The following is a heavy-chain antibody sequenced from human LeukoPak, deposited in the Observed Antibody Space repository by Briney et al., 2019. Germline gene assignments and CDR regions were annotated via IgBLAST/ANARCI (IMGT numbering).Heavy chain of an antibody. CDR3: GRAYLAGVRD. J-gene: IGHJ4*02. V-gene: IGHV3-48*01. Sequence: GGSLRLSCAVSGFTLSSYSMKWVRQAPGKGLEWVSYISHSSSTIYYADSVKGRFTISRDNAKNSLYLQMNSLTADDTGVYYCGRAYLAGVRDWGQGTPVTVSS. D-gene: IGHD3-10*01. CDR2: ISHSSSTI. CDR1: GFTLSSYS.